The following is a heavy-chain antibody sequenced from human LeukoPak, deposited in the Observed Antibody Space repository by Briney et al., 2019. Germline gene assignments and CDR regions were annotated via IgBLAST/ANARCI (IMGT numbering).Heavy chain of an antibody. CDR3: AGGVALNY. J-gene: IGHJ4*02. CDR2: ISSTGTTK. CDR1: GFTFSSYG. Sequence: PGGSLRLSCAASGFTFSSYGMHWVRQAPGKGLEWLSHISSTGTTKYYADSVKGRFTISRDNAKNSLYLQMDSLRAEDTAVYYCAGGVALNYWGQGTLVTVSS. D-gene: IGHD2-8*01. V-gene: IGHV3-48*04.